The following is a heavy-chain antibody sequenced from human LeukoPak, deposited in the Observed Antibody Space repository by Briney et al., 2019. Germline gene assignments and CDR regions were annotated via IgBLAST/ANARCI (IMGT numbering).Heavy chain of an antibody. V-gene: IGHV4-34*01. CDR3: ARGAGYSYWPQNDY. Sequence: SETLSLTCAVYGGSFSGYYWSWIRQPPGKGLEWIGEINHNGSTNYNPSLKSRVTISVDTSKNQFSLKLSSVTAADTAVYYCARGAGYSYWPQNDYWGQGTLVTVSS. CDR2: INHNGST. D-gene: IGHD5-18*01. J-gene: IGHJ4*02. CDR1: GGSFSGYY.